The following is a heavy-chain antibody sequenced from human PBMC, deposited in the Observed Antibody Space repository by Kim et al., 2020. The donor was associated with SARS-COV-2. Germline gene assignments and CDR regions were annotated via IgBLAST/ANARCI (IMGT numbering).Heavy chain of an antibody. V-gene: IGHV1-18*01. CDR1: GYTFTSYG. J-gene: IGHJ3*02. Sequence: ASVKVSCKASGYTFTSYGISWVRQAPGQGLEWMGWISAYNGNTNYAQKLQGRVTMTTDTSTSTAYMELRSLRSDDTAVYYCARGDTMIVGADDAFDIWGQGTMVTVSS. CDR3: ARGDTMIVGADDAFDI. CDR2: ISAYNGNT. D-gene: IGHD3-22*01.